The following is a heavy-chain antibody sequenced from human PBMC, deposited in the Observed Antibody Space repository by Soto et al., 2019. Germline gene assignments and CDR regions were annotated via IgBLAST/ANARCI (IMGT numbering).Heavy chain of an antibody. J-gene: IGHJ4*02. D-gene: IGHD5-12*01. CDR2: IIPILGIA. CDR1: GGTFSSYT. Sequence: QVQLVQSGAEVKKPGSSVKVSCKASGGTFSSYTISWVRQTPGQGLEWMGRIIPILGIANYAQKFQGRVTITADKSTSTAYMELSSLRSEDTAVYYCAKGQKPQASYFDYWGQGTLVTVSS. V-gene: IGHV1-69*02. CDR3: AKGQKPQASYFDY.